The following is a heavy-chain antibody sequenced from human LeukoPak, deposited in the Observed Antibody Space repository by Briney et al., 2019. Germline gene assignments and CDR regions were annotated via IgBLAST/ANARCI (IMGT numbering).Heavy chain of an antibody. D-gene: IGHD3-22*01. J-gene: IGHJ4*02. Sequence: ASVKVSCKASGYTFTTAGIGWVRQAPGQVLEWMGWISTYHGNTNYAQIFQDRVTLTTDTSTSTAYMELRRLRSDDAAVYYCARRPNHYDTSGYDYWGQGTLVTVSS. V-gene: IGHV1-18*01. CDR3: ARRPNHYDTSGYDY. CDR2: ISTYHGNT. CDR1: GYTFTTAG.